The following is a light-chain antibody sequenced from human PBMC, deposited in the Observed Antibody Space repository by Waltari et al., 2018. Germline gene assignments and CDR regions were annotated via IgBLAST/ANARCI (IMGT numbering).Light chain of an antibody. V-gene: IGKV3-11*01. CDR2: DAS. Sequence: EIVLTQSPATLSLSPGERATLSCRASQSVYSYLAWYQQKPGLPPRLLIYDASSRATVIPARFVCSGSGTDFTLTISRLEPEDFAVYYCQERSNWPGGSFGGGTKVEIK. CDR3: QERSNWPGGS. J-gene: IGKJ4*01. CDR1: QSVYSY.